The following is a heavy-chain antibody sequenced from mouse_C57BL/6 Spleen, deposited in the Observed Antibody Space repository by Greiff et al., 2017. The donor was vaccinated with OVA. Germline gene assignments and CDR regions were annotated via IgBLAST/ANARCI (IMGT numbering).Heavy chain of an antibody. CDR1: GYTFTSYW. D-gene: IGHD1-1*01. CDR2: IHPNSGST. V-gene: IGHV1-64*01. J-gene: IGHJ4*01. Sequence: VQLQQSGAELVKPGASVKLSCKASGYTFTSYWMHWVKQRPGQGLEWIGMIHPNSGSTNYNEKFKSKATLTVDKSSSTAYMQLSSLTSEDSAVYYCARSGATVGPYYAMDYWGQGTSVTVSS. CDR3: ARSGATVGPYYAMDY.